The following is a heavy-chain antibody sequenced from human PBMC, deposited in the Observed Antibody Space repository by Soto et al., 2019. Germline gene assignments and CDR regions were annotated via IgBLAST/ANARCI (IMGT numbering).Heavy chain of an antibody. D-gene: IGHD3-10*01. CDR3: ARHYGYGSGSYYYYYGMDV. Sequence: PSETLSLTCTVSGGSISSSVYYRGWIRQPPGKGLEWIGSIYYSGSTYYNPSLKSRVTISVNSSKNQFSRKLSSVTAADTAVYYCARHYGYGSGSYYYYYGMDVWGHGTTVTNSS. CDR1: GGSISSSVYY. J-gene: IGHJ6*02. CDR2: IYYSGST. V-gene: IGHV4-39*01.